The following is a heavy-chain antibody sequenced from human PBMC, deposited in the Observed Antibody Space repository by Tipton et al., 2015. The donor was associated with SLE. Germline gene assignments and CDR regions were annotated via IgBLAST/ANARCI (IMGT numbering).Heavy chain of an antibody. CDR3: AREGGSGWYRFFDI. D-gene: IGHD6-19*01. J-gene: IGHJ3*02. Sequence: LRLSCTVPGGSISSYYWSWIRQPPGKGLEWIGYIYYSGSTNYNPSLKSRVTISVDTSKNQFSLKLSSVTAADTAVYYCAREGGSGWYRFFDIWGQGTMVTVSS. CDR1: GGSISSYY. V-gene: IGHV4-59*12. CDR2: IYYSGST.